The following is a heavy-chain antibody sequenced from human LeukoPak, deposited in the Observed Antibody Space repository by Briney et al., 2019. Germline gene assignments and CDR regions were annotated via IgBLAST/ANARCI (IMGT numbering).Heavy chain of an antibody. CDR3: ARAHIVGASNFDY. CDR2: IWYDGSNK. V-gene: IGHV3-33*01. Sequence: GESLRLSCAASGFTFSSYGMHWVRQAPGKGLEWVAVIWYDGSNKYYADSVKGRFTISRDNSKNTLYLQMNSLRAEDTAVYYCARAHIVGASNFDYWGQGTLVTVSS. D-gene: IGHD1-26*01. CDR1: GFTFSSYG. J-gene: IGHJ4*02.